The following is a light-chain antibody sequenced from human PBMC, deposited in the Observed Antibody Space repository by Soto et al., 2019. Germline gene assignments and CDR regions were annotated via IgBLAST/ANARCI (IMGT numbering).Light chain of an antibody. Sequence: QSLLTQPPSVSGAPGQRVTISCTGSNSNIGADYGVHWYQQFPGTAPKLLISNYTNRPSGVPDRFSGSRSGSSASLAITGLQSEDEADYYCQSFDSSLTGPILGVGTKLTVL. CDR1: NSNIGADYG. CDR2: NYT. V-gene: IGLV1-40*01. CDR3: QSFDSSLTGPI. J-gene: IGLJ2*01.